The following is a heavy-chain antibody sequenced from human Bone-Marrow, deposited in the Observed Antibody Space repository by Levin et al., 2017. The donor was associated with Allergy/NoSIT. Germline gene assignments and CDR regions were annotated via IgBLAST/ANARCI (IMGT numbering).Heavy chain of an antibody. CDR3: ARDRYADQDASDY. CDR2: ISSSSSAI. V-gene: IGHV3-48*02. J-gene: IGHJ4*02. D-gene: IGHD3-16*01. Sequence: GESLKISCEASGFTFSSHSMNWVRQAPEKGLEWVAYISSSSSAIYYADSVRGRFTISRDNAKNSLYLQMNSLRDEDSAMYYCARDRYADQDASDYWGQGTRVIVSS. CDR1: GFTFSSHS.